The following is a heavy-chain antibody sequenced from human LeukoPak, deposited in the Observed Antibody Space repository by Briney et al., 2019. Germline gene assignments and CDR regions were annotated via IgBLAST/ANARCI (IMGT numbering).Heavy chain of an antibody. V-gene: IGHV1-18*01. J-gene: IGHJ5*02. CDR1: NYTFNTYG. CDR2: VSPYNGET. Sequence: ASVKVSCKASNYTFNTYGIIWVRQAPGQGLEWMGWVSPYNGETNYAHKLQGRVTMTTDTSTSTAYMELRSLRSDDTAVYYCARVSATMVRGVIITPSSNWFDPWGQGTLVTVSS. CDR3: ARVSATMVRGVIITPSSNWFDP. D-gene: IGHD3-10*01.